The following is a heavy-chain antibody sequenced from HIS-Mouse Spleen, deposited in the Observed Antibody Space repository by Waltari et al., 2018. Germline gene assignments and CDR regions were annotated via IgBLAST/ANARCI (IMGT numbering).Heavy chain of an antibody. CDR3: AYGDYFDY. CDR2: IYYSGSP. D-gene: IGHD4-17*01. J-gene: IGHJ4*02. Sequence: QLQLQESGPGLVKPSETLSLTCTVSGGSISSRSYYWGWFRQPPGKGLEWIGSIYYSGSPYYNPSLKSRVTISVDTSKNQFSLKLSSVTAADTAVYYCAYGDYFDYWGQGTLVTVSS. CDR1: GGSISSRSYY. V-gene: IGHV4-39*01.